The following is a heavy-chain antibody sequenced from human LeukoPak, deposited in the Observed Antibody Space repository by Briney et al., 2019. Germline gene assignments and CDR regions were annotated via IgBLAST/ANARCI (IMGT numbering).Heavy chain of an antibody. CDR3: AIYYDSSGSIDH. Sequence: GGSLRLSCAAPGFIFSDYYMTWIRQTPGKGLEWLSYISDSGSTINYADSVKGRLTISRDNAKKSLFLQMNSLRAEDTAVYYCAIYYDSSGSIDHWGQGTLVTVSS. CDR1: GFIFSDYY. D-gene: IGHD3-22*01. J-gene: IGHJ4*02. CDR2: ISDSGSTI. V-gene: IGHV3-11*01.